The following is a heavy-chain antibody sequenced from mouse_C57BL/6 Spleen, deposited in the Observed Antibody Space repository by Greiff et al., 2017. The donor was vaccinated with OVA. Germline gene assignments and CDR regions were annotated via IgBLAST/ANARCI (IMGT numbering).Heavy chain of an antibody. D-gene: IGHD2-5*01. CDR3: ARSYYSNYVQYYFDY. Sequence: EVKLMESGGGLVKPGGSLKLSCAASGFTFSDYGMHWVRQAPEKGLEWVAYISSGSSTIYYADTVKGRFTISRDNAKNTLFLQMTSLRSEDTAMYYCARSYYSNYVQYYFDYWGQGTTLTVS. J-gene: IGHJ2*01. CDR1: GFTFSDYG. V-gene: IGHV5-17*01. CDR2: ISSGSSTI.